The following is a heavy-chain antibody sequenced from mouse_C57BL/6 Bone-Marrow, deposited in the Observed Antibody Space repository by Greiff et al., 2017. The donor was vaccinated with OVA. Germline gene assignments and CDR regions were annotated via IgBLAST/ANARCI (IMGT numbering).Heavy chain of an antibody. Sequence: VQLQQPGAELVMPGASVKLSCKASGFTFTSHWMHWVKPRPGQGLEWIGAIDPSDSYTNFNQKFKGKSTLTVDKSSSTAYMQLSSLTSEDSAVYYCARDGLLTLYYFDYWGQGTTLTVSS. D-gene: IGHD2-3*01. CDR1: GFTFTSHW. CDR3: ARDGLLTLYYFDY. CDR2: IDPSDSYT. V-gene: IGHV1-69*01. J-gene: IGHJ2*01.